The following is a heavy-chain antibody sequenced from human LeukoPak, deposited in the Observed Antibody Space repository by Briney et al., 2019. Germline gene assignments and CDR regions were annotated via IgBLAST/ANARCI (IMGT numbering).Heavy chain of an antibody. Sequence: ASVKVSCKASVGTFSSYAISWVRQAPGQGLEWMGRIIPIFGTANYAQKFQGRVTITTDESTSTAYMELSSLRSEDTAVYYCATQLNYYYGSGSPGIFDYWGQGTLVTVSS. J-gene: IGHJ4*02. CDR3: ATQLNYYYGSGSPGIFDY. CDR1: VGTFSSYA. CDR2: IIPIFGTA. D-gene: IGHD3-10*01. V-gene: IGHV1-69*05.